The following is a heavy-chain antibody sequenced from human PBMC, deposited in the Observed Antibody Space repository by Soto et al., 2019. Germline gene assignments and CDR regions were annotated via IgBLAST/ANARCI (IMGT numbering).Heavy chain of an antibody. J-gene: IGHJ4*02. CDR2: INWDGDFL. V-gene: IGHV3-9*01. CDR1: GITFDDFA. D-gene: IGHD6-6*01. Sequence: EVQLVESGGGLVQPGRSLRLSCAASGITFDDFAMHWVRQAPGKGLEWVSGINWDGDFLDYADSVKGRLTISRDKAKNSLYLQMSSLRREDTALYFCALGSSSSFSSLNYWGQGTLVTVSS. CDR3: ALGSSSSFSSLNY.